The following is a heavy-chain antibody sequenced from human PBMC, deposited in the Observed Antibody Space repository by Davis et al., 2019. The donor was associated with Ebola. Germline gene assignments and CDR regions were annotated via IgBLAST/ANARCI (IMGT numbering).Heavy chain of an antibody. CDR3: TTYYINTVTTRYYYYYGMDV. J-gene: IGHJ6*02. CDR1: GFTFSSYA. Sequence: GESLKISCAASGFTFSSYAMSWVRQAPGKGLEWVSAISGSGDTTYYADSVKGRFTISRDNSKNTLYLQMNSLKTEDTAVYYCTTYYINTVTTRYYYYYGMDVWGQGTTVTVSS. CDR2: ISGSGDTT. V-gene: IGHV3-23*01. D-gene: IGHD4-17*01.